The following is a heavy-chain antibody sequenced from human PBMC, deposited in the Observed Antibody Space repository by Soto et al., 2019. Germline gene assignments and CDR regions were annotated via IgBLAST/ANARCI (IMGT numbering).Heavy chain of an antibody. CDR3: ARVIFSGPGYYFDY. D-gene: IGHD3-16*02. CDR1: GGSISSYY. V-gene: IGHV4-59*01. CDR2: FYYSGST. Sequence: SETLSLTCTVSGGSISSYYWSWIRQPPGKGLEWIGYFYYSGSTNYNPSLKSRVTISVDTSKNQFSLKLSSVTAADTAVYYCARVIFSGPGYYFDYWGQGTLVTVSS. J-gene: IGHJ4*02.